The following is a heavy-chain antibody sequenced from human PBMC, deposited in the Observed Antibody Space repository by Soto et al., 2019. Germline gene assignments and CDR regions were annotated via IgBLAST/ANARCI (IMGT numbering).Heavy chain of an antibody. CDR3: AAESATVTYYYYGMDV. V-gene: IGHV1-58*01. CDR2: IVVGSGNT. D-gene: IGHD4-17*01. Sequence: SVKVSCKASGFTFTISAVQWVLQARGQRLEWIGWIVVGSGNTNYAQKFQERVTITRDMSTSTAYMELSSLRSEDTAVYYCAAESATVTYYYYGMDVWGQGTTVTVSS. J-gene: IGHJ6*02. CDR1: GFTFTISA.